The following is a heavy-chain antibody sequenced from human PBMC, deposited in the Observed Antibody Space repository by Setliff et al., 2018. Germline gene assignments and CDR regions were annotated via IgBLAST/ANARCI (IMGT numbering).Heavy chain of an antibody. CDR1: GYTLTELS. V-gene: IGHV1-24*01. CDR2: FDPEDGET. J-gene: IGHJ4*02. Sequence: ASVKVSCKVSGYTLTELSMHWVRQAPGKGLEWMGGFDPEDGETIYAQKFQGRVTMTEDTSTDTAYMELSSLRSEDTAVYYCGSLRHLEDIRSPGIVLLCFGELSKIDYWGQGTLVTVSS. CDR3: GSLRHLEDIRSPGIVLLCFGELSKIDY. D-gene: IGHD3-10*01.